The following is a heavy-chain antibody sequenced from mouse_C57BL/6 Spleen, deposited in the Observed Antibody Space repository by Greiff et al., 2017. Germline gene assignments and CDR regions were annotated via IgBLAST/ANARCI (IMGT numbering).Heavy chain of an antibody. D-gene: IGHD1-1*01. V-gene: IGHV5-16*01. CDR3: ARVTTVSMDY. Sequence: EVQLVESEGGLVQPGSSMKLSCTASGFTFSDYYMAWVRQVPEKGLDWVANINYDGSSTYYLDSLKSRYIISRDNAKNILYLQMSSLKSEDTATYDCARVTTVSMDYWGQGTSVTVSS. CDR2: INYDGSST. J-gene: IGHJ4*01. CDR1: GFTFSDYY.